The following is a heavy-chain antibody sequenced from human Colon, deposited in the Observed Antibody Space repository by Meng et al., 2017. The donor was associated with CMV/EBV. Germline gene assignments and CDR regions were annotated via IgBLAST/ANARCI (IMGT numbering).Heavy chain of an antibody. CDR3: AKVDSAMGRTYFDY. CDR1: GFTFSNFG. CDR2: IRYAGIDK. D-gene: IGHD5-18*01. V-gene: IGHV3-30*02. J-gene: IGHJ4*02. Sequence: GESLKISCAASGFTFSNFGMHWVRQTPGKGLEWVASIRYAGIDKFYADSVKGRFTISRDNSKNMLFLQMNSLRDDDTSVYYCAKVDSAMGRTYFDYWGQGTPVTVSS.